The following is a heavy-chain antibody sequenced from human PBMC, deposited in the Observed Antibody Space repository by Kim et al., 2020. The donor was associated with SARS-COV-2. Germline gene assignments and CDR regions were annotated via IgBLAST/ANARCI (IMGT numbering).Heavy chain of an antibody. CDR3: ARSLGYCSSTSCFNWFDP. Sequence: GGSLRLSCAASGFTFSSYDMHWVRQAPGKGLEYVSAISSNGGSTYYANSVKGRFTISRDNSKNTLYLQMGSLRAEDMAVYYCARSLGYCSSTSCFNWFDP. J-gene: IGHJ5*02. V-gene: IGHV3-64*01. D-gene: IGHD2-2*01. CDR2: ISSNGGST. CDR1: GFTFSSYD.